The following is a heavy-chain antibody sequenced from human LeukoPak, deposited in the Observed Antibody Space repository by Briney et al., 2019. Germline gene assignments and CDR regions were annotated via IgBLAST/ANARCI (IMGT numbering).Heavy chain of an antibody. CDR1: GDSFSSVTDY. J-gene: IGHJ4*02. D-gene: IGHD6-19*01. Sequence: NASETLSLTCTVSGDSFSSVTDYWAWIRQPPGKGLEWIASDDYSGGTYYNPSLESRVAISADMSKNQFSLKLTSVTGADTAVYYCAGERGEEYSSGWYKRNYFDSWGQGIRVTVSS. CDR2: DDYSGGT. CDR3: AGERGEEYSSGWYKRNYFDS. V-gene: IGHV4-39*07.